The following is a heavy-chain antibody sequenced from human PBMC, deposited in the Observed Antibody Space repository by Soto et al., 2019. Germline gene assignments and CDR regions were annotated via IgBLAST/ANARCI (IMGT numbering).Heavy chain of an antibody. CDR2: VYYSGGT. CDR1: GGSLTDHY. Sequence: QVQLQESGPGLVKPSETLSLTCTVAGGSLTDHYWNWFRQSPGKGLHWIGYVYYSGGTNYNPSLKSRVNLSVDTSTNQFSLNLRSVTAADTAVYYCARGNDWKSSTFDIWGQWTMVSVSS. D-gene: IGHD2-21*01. CDR3: ARGNDWKSSTFDI. J-gene: IGHJ3*02. V-gene: IGHV4-59*11.